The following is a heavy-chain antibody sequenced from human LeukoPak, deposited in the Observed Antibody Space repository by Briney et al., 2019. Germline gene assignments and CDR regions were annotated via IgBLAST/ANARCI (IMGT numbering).Heavy chain of an antibody. CDR1: GGSISSYY. Sequence: SETLSLTCTVSGGSISSYYWSWIRQPPGKGLEWIGYIYYSGSTDYNPSLKSRVTISVDTSKNQFSLKLSSVTAADTAVYYCARQTITNFDYWGQGTLVTVSS. CDR2: IYYSGST. V-gene: IGHV4-59*08. J-gene: IGHJ4*02. D-gene: IGHD3-10*01. CDR3: ARQTITNFDY.